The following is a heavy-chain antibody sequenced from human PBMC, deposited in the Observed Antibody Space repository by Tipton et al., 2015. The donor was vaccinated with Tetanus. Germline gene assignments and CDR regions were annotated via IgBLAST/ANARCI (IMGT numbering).Heavy chain of an antibody. CDR1: GGSISSSSYY. Sequence: TLSLTCTVSGGSISSSSYYWGWIRQPPGKGLEWIGSIYYSGSTYYNPSLKSRVTISVDTSKNQFSLKLSSVTAADTAVYYRASTIESAAANWYFDLWGRGTLVTVSS. V-gene: IGHV4-39*01. J-gene: IGHJ2*01. D-gene: IGHD2-2*01. CDR2: IYYSGST. CDR3: ASTIESAAANWYFDL.